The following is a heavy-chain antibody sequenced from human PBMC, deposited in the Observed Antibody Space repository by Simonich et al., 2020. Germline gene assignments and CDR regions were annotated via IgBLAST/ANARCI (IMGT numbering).Heavy chain of an antibody. CDR3: ARGVVRSSSWYWYFDL. CDR2: LNPNSSGT. D-gene: IGHD6-13*01. CDR1: GYNFTGYY. J-gene: IGHJ2*01. Sequence: QVQLVQSGAEVKKPGASVKVSCKASGYNFTGYYMHWVRQAPGQGLDGRRWLNPNSSGTNDAQKFQGRVTMTRDTSISTAYMELSRLRSDDTAVYYCARGVVRSSSWYWYFDLWGRGTLVTVSS. V-gene: IGHV1-2*02.